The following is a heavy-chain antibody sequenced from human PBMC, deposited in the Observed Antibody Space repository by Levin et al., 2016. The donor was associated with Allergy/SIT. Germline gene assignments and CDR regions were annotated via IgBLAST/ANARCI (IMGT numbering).Heavy chain of an antibody. D-gene: IGHD2-8*02. CDR2: IYYSGST. V-gene: IGHV4-39*01. Sequence: WIRQPPGKGLEYIGIIYYSGSTYYNPSLKSRVTISADTSKNQFSLNLRSVTAADTAVYYCARHEGYGGVYWGQGTLVTVSS. J-gene: IGHJ4*02. CDR3: ARHEGYGGVY.